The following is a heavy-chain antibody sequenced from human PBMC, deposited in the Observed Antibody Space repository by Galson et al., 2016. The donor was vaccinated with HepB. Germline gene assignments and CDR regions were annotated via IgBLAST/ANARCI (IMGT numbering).Heavy chain of an antibody. D-gene: IGHD6-25*01. CDR2: ISYNGGNK. J-gene: IGHJ4*02. Sequence: SLRLSCAASGFTFKTFWMSWVRQAPGKGLEWVAVISYNGGNKYYAASVKGRFTISRDNSKNTLYLQMNSLTTEDTAMYYCARGRRLKSDAHYFDYWGPGTLVTVSS. CDR1: GFTFKTFW. CDR3: ARGRRLKSDAHYFDY. V-gene: IGHV3-30*03.